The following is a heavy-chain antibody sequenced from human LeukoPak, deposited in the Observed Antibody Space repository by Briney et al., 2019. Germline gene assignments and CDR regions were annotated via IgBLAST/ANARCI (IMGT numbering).Heavy chain of an antibody. CDR1: GFVFSKNG. Sequence: GGSLRLSCATSGFVFSKNGMHWVRQAPGKGLEWVASIRHDESNKYYADSVKGRFTISRDNSKNTLSLQMNSLRAEDTAVYYCASLPRITMVRGVISDYWGQGTLVTVSS. J-gene: IGHJ4*02. CDR3: ASLPRITMVRGVISDY. V-gene: IGHV3-30*02. CDR2: IRHDESNK. D-gene: IGHD3-10*01.